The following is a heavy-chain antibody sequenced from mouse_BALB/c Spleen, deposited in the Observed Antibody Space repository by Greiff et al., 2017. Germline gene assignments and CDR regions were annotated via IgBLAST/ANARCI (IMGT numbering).Heavy chain of an antibody. Sequence: VMLVESGPGLVAPSQSLSITCTVSGFSLTGYGVNWVRQPPGKGLEWLGMIWGDGSTDYNSALKSRLSISKDNSKSQVFLKMNSLQTDDTARYYCARGAFYYYGSSYEKNAMDYWGQGTSVTVSS. D-gene: IGHD1-1*01. J-gene: IGHJ4*01. CDR2: IWGDGST. CDR1: GFSLTGYG. V-gene: IGHV2-6-7*01. CDR3: ARGAFYYYGSSYEKNAMDY.